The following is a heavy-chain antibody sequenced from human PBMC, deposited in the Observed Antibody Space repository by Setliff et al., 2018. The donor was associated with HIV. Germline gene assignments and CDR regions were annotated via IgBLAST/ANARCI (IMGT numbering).Heavy chain of an antibody. Sequence: SETLSLTCAVSGYYISSGYYWGWIRQPPGKGLEWIGSIYHSGNTYYNPSLKSRVTISVDTSKNQFSLKLTSVTAADTAVYYCARHETYSSGWFVDYWGQGTLVTVSS. V-gene: IGHV4-38-2*01. J-gene: IGHJ4*02. CDR2: IYHSGNT. D-gene: IGHD6-19*01. CDR3: ARHETYSSGWFVDY. CDR1: GYYISSGYY.